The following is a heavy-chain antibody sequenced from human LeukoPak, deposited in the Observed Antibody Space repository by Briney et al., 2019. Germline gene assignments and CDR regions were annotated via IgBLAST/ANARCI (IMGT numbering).Heavy chain of an antibody. CDR1: GGTFSSYA. CDR2: IIPIFGTA. Sequence: SVKVSCKASGGTFSSYAISWVRQAPGQGLEWMGRIIPIFGTANYAQKFQGRVTITTDESTSTAYMELSSLRSEDTAVYYCANMSSRYSSGNFDYWGQGTLVTVSS. CDR3: ANMSSRYSSGNFDY. V-gene: IGHV1-69*05. J-gene: IGHJ4*02. D-gene: IGHD6-19*01.